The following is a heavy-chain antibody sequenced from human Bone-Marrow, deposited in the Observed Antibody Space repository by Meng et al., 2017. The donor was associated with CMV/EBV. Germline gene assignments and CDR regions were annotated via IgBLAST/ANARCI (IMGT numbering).Heavy chain of an antibody. V-gene: IGHV4-59*01. CDR1: GGSISSYY. D-gene: IGHD6-19*01. CDR3: ARVRRSGWHFDY. Sequence: GSLRLSCTVSGGSISSYYWSWIRQPPGKGLEWIGYIYYSGSTNYNPSLKSRVTISVDTSKNQFSLKLSSVTAADTAVYYCARVRRSGWHFDYCGQGTLVTVSS. J-gene: IGHJ4*02. CDR2: IYYSGST.